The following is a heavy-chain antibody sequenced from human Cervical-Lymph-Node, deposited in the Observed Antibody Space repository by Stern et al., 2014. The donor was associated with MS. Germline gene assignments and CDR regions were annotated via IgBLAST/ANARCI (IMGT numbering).Heavy chain of an antibody. CDR3: AKDLRGHGG. CDR1: GFTFDDYA. Sequence: VQLVQSGGGLVQPGRSLRLSCAASGFTFDDYAMHWVRQAPGKGLEWVSGISWNSGSIGYADSVKGRFTISRDNAKNSLYLQMNSLRAEDTALYYCAKDLRGHGGWGQGTLVTVSS. J-gene: IGHJ4*02. V-gene: IGHV3-9*01. CDR2: ISWNSGSI.